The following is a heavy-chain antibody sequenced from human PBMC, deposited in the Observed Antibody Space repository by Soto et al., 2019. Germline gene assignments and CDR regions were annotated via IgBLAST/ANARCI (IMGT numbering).Heavy chain of an antibody. CDR1: GYTISSYS. Sequence: SLNVDCKGAGYTISSYSISCVRQAPGQGLEWMGGIIPIFGTANYAQKFQGRVTITADKSTSTAYMELSSLRSEDTAVYYCARDAETYYDFWSGYRNWFDPWGQGTLVTVSS. J-gene: IGHJ5*02. CDR2: IIPIFGTA. D-gene: IGHD3-3*01. V-gene: IGHV1-69*06. CDR3: ARDAETYYDFWSGYRNWFDP.